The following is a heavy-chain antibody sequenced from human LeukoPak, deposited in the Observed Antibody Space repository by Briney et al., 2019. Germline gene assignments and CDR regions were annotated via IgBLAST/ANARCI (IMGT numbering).Heavy chain of an antibody. CDR1: GFTFGDYA. CDR2: IGDSGDKS. D-gene: IGHD3/OR15-3a*01. V-gene: IGHV3-23*01. Sequence: GGSLRLSCTGSGFTFGDYAMTWVRRAPGKGLEWVSTIGDSGDKSYYPDSVKGRFTISRDPSKDTLFLEMHNLRAEDTAVYYCAKGRALWTYDFDSWGQGTLVTVSS. J-gene: IGHJ4*02. CDR3: AKGRALWTYDFDS.